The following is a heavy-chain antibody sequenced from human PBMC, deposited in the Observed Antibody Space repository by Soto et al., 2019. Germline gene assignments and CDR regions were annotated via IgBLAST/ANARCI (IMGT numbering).Heavy chain of an antibody. V-gene: IGHV4-30-4*02. J-gene: IGHJ5*02. CDR2: IFYNGNA. CDR1: GGSISSGESY. D-gene: IGHD3-3*01. CDR3: ATRITVFGLLIPPFDP. Sequence: SETLSLTCTVSGGSISSGESYWSWIRQSPGKGLEWIAYIFYNGNAYYTPSLRSRTTISVDTSKNQFSLRLSSVTAADTAIYYCATRITVFGLLIPPFDPWGQGTQVTVSS.